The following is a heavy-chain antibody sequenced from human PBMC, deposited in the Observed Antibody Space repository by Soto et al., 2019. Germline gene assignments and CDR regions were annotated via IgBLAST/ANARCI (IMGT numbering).Heavy chain of an antibody. CDR1: GGSVSSDSYF. V-gene: IGHV4-61*01. D-gene: IGHD3-3*01. Sequence: PSETLSLTCTVSGGSVSSDSYFWSWVRQPPGKGLEWIGYVSYRGITTYNPSLKSRVTILLGTSKNQISLNLRSVTAVDTAVYYCARDREYSFGLTYDIWGQGTMVTVSS. J-gene: IGHJ3*02. CDR2: VSYRGIT. CDR3: ARDREYSFGLTYDI.